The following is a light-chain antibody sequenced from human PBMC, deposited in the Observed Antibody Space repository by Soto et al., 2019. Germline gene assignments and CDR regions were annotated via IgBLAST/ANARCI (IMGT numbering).Light chain of an antibody. Sequence: QSALTQPRSVSGSPGQSVTISCTGTSSDVGGYQYVSWYQHHPGKAPKLMIYDVVRRPSGVPDRFSASKSANTASLTISGLQAEDEADYYCCSYAGTNGLIFGGGTQLTVL. CDR1: SSDVGGYQY. CDR3: CSYAGTNGLI. V-gene: IGLV2-11*01. J-gene: IGLJ2*01. CDR2: DVV.